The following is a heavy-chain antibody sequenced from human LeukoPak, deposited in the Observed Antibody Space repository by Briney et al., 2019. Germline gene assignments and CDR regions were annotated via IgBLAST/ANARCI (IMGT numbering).Heavy chain of an antibody. Sequence: GGSLRLSCAASGFTVSSNYMSWVRQAPGKGLEWVSVIYSGGSTYYADSVKGRFTISRDNSKNTLYLQMHSLRVEDTAVYYCARGLYYYHSSGYLYYWGQGTLVTVSS. CDR2: IYSGGST. CDR3: ARGLYYYHSSGYLYY. V-gene: IGHV3-53*01. J-gene: IGHJ4*02. CDR1: GFTVSSNY. D-gene: IGHD3-22*01.